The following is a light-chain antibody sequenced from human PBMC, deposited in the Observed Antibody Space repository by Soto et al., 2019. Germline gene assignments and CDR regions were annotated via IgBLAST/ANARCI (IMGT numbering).Light chain of an antibody. CDR1: SSNIGAGYD. CDR2: GDT. V-gene: IGLV1-40*01. Sequence: QSVLTQPPSVPGAPGQRVTISCAGSSSNIGAGYDVHWYLQLPGTAPKLLVYGDTNRPSGVPDRFSGSKPGTSASLAITGLQAEDEAEYYCQSYDSSLSGVMFGGGTKVTVL. CDR3: QSYDSSLSGVM. J-gene: IGLJ3*02.